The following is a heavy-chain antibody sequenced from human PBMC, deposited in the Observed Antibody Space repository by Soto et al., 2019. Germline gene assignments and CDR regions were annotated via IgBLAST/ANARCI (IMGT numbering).Heavy chain of an antibody. J-gene: IGHJ4*02. V-gene: IGHV1-2*02. D-gene: IGHD6-19*01. CDR3: ARGGALDGTSPPFNH. Sequence: RASVKVSCKASGYTFSGHYMHWIRQAPGQGPEWLGWINANSGDTDRAPKFQDRLTMTRDTSISTAYVELSRLRSDDTAVYYCARGGALDGTSPPFNHWGQGTLVTVSS. CDR2: INANSGDT. CDR1: GYTFSGHY.